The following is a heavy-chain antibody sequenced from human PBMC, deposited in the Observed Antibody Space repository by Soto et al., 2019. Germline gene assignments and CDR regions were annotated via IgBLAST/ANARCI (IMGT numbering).Heavy chain of an antibody. CDR3: ARRLAPYSSSWLYNWFDP. V-gene: IGHV4-39*01. J-gene: IGHJ5*02. CDR1: GGSISSSSYY. CDR2: IYYSGST. Sequence: SETLSLTCTVSGGSISSSSYYWGWIRQPPGKGLEWIGSIYYSGSTYYNPSLKSRVTISVDTSKNQFSLKLSSVTAADTAVYYCARRLAPYSSSWLYNWFDPWGQGTLVTVSS. D-gene: IGHD6-13*01.